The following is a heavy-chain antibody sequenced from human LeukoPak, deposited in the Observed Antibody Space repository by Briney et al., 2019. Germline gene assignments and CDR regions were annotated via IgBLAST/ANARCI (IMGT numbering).Heavy chain of an antibody. CDR1: GYTFTGYY. CDR2: ISAYNGNT. CDR3: TGCGRTRCSLDSIDF. V-gene: IGHV1-18*04. J-gene: IGHJ4*02. Sequence: GASVKVSRKASGYTFTGYYMHWVRQAPGQGLEWMGWISAYNGNTNYAQKLQGRVTMTTDTSTSTAYTELRSLRSDDTAVYYCTGCGRTRCSLDSIDFWGQGILVTVSS. D-gene: IGHD2-2*01.